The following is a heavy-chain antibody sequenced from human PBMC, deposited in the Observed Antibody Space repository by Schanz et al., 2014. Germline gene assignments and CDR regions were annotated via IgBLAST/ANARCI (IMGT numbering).Heavy chain of an antibody. CDR1: GYTFTNYD. J-gene: IGHJ5*02. CDR2: IHSTGGTT. Sequence: QVQLVQSGAEVVEPGASVKVSCKASGYTFTNYDINWVRQTTGQGLEWMGIIHSTGGTTSHAQKFQGRVTFTADKSTSTVYMELSSLRSEDTAIYYCARGNTIFGVVILGWLDPWGQGTLVTVSS. CDR3: ARGNTIFGVVILGWLDP. V-gene: IGHV1-46*01. D-gene: IGHD3-3*01.